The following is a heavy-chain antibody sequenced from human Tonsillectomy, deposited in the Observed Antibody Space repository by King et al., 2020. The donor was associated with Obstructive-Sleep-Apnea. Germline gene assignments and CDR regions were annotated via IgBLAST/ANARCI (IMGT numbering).Heavy chain of an antibody. CDR1: GGSITSYY. Sequence: QLQESGPGLVKPSETLSLTCTVSGGSITSYYWSWSRQPPGKGLEWIGNIYYSGSTNYNPSLKSRVTISVDTSKNQFSLKLSSVTAADTAVYYCARHEYSYGFYFDYWGQGTLVTVSS. D-gene: IGHD5-18*01. V-gene: IGHV4-59*08. CDR2: IYYSGST. CDR3: ARHEYSYGFYFDY. J-gene: IGHJ4*02.